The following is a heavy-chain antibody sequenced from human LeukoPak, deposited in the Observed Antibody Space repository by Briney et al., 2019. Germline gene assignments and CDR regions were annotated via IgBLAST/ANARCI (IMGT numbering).Heavy chain of an antibody. J-gene: IGHJ6*02. V-gene: IGHV3-53*04. CDR1: GFTVSSNY. Sequence: PGGSLRLSCAASGFTVSSNYMSWVRQAPGKGLEWVSVIYSGGSTYYADSVKGRFTISRHNSKNTLYLQMNSLKAEDTAVYYCARGPNYYYYGMDVWGQGTTVTVSS. CDR3: ARGPNYYYYGMDV. CDR2: IYSGGST.